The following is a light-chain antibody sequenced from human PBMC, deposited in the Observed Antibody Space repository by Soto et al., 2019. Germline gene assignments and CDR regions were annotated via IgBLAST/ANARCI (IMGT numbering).Light chain of an antibody. J-gene: IGKJ3*01. V-gene: IGKV3-11*01. CDR1: QSVSSY. Sequence: EIVLTQSPATLSLSPGERATLSCRASQSVSSYLAWYQQKPGQAPRLLIYDASNRATGIPARFSGSGSGTDFTLTISSREPEDFAVYDCQRRSNWPPGSTFGPGTKVDIK. CDR3: QRRSNWPPGST. CDR2: DAS.